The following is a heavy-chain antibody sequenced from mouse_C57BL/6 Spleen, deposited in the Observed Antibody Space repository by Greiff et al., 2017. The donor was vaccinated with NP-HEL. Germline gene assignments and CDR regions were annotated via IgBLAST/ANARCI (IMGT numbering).Heavy chain of an antibody. CDR1: GFTFSDYG. D-gene: IGHD1-1*01. V-gene: IGHV5-17*01. CDR3: ARRHYGSSYGYYAMDY. CDR2: ISSGSSTI. J-gene: IGHJ4*01. Sequence: EVKLVESGGGLVKPGGSLKLSCAASGFTFSDYGMHWVRQAPEKGLEWVAYISSGSSTIYYADTVKGRFTISRVNAKNTLFLQMTSLRSEDTAMYYCARRHYGSSYGYYAMDYWGQGTSVTVSS.